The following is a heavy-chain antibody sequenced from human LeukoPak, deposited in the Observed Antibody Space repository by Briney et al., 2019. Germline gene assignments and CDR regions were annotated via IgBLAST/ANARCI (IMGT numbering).Heavy chain of an antibody. CDR2: INPNSGGT. CDR3: ARDVRVMVYAGLNWFDP. J-gene: IGHJ5*02. Sequence: ASVKVSCKASGHTFTGYYMHWVRQAPGQGLEWMGWINPNSGGTNYAQKFQGRVTMTRDTSISTAYMELSRLRSDDTAVYYCARDVRVMVYAGLNWFDPWGQGTLVTVSS. V-gene: IGHV1-2*02. CDR1: GHTFTGYY. D-gene: IGHD2-8*01.